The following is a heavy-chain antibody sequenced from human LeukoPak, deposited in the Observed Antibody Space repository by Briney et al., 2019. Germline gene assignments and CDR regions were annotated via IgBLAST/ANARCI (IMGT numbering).Heavy chain of an antibody. CDR1: GGTFSSYA. V-gene: IGHV1-69*05. Sequence: SVKVSCKASGGTFSSYAISWVRQAPGQGLEWMGGIIPIFGTANYAQEFQGRVTITTDESTSTAYMELSSLRSEDTAVYYCARAEYYDFWSGYLPPDNYYYYYMDVWGKGTTVTVSS. CDR2: IIPIFGTA. D-gene: IGHD3-3*01. J-gene: IGHJ6*03. CDR3: ARAEYYDFWSGYLPPDNYYYYYMDV.